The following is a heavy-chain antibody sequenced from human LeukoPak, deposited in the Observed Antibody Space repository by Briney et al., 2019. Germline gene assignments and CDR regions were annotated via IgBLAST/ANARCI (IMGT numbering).Heavy chain of an antibody. D-gene: IGHD3-9*01. V-gene: IGHV3-21*01. J-gene: IGHJ4*02. CDR2: ISSSSSYI. CDR1: GFTFSSYS. Sequence: GGSLRLSCAASGFTFSSYSMNWVRQAPGKGLEWVSSISSSSSYIYYADSVKGRFTISRDNAKNSLYLQMNSLRAEDTAVYYCAKDTREILTGCYDYWGQGTLVTVSS. CDR3: AKDTREILTGCYDY.